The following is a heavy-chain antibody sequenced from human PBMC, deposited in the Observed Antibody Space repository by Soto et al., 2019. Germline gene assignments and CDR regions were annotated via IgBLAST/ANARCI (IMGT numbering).Heavy chain of an antibody. CDR1: GFTFSSYA. J-gene: IGHJ3*02. CDR3: VKYCSSTSCYAGAFDI. V-gene: IGHV3-64*04. CDR2: ISSNGGST. D-gene: IGHD2-2*01. Sequence: GGSLRLSCSASGFTFSSYAMHWVRQAPGKGLEYVSAISSNGGSTYYADSVKGRFTISRDNAKNSLYLQMNSLRAEDTAVYYCVKYCSSTSCYAGAFDIWGQGTMVTVSS.